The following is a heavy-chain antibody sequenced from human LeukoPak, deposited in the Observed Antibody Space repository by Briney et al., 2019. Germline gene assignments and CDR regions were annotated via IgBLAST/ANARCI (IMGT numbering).Heavy chain of an antibody. D-gene: IGHD3-22*01. CDR3: ARTQADTAMAHPQYYYDSSGYLFDY. Sequence: PSETLSLTCTVSGGSISSSSYYWGWIRQPPGKGLEWIGSIYYSGSTYYNPSLKSRVTISVDTSKNQFSLKLSSVTAADTAVYYCARTQADTAMAHPQYYYDSSGYLFDYWGQGTLVTVSS. V-gene: IGHV4-39*07. CDR2: IYYSGST. J-gene: IGHJ4*02. CDR1: GGSISSSSYY.